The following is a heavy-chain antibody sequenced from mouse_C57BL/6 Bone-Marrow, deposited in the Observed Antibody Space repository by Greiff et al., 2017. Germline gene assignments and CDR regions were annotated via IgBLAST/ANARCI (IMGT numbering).Heavy chain of an antibody. J-gene: IGHJ3*01. CDR3: ARSSKIYGNVAWFAY. CDR1: GYSITSGYD. V-gene: IGHV3-1*01. CDR2: ISYSGST. Sequence: EVQLQQSGPGMVKPSQSLSLTCTVTGYSITSGYDWHWIRHFPGNKLEWMGYISYSGSTNYNPSLKSRISITHDTSKNHFFLKLNSVTTEDTATYYCARSSKIYGNVAWFAYWGQGTLVTVSA. D-gene: IGHD2-1*01.